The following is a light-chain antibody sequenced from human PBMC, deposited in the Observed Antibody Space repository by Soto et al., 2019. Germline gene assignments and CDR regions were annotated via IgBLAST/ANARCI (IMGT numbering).Light chain of an antibody. CDR3: AAWDDSLSGHVV. CDR2: DND. V-gene: IGLV1-47*02. J-gene: IGLJ2*01. Sequence: QSVLTQQPSVSGTPGQRVTISCSGISSNVGSDFVYWYQQVPGTAPKLLIYDNDLRPSGVPDRFFGSKSATSASLAISGLRSEDEADYYCAAWDDSLSGHVVFGGGTKLTVL. CDR1: SSNVGSDF.